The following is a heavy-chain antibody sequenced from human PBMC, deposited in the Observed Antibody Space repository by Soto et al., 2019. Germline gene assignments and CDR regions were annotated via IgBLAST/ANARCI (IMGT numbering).Heavy chain of an antibody. Sequence: SVKVSCKASGFTFTSSAVQWVRQARGQRLERKGWIVVGSGNTNYAQKFQERVTITRDMSTSTAYMELSSLRSEDTAVYYCAADPPMVRGVRSADYYYGMDVWGQGTTVTVSS. CDR3: AADPPMVRGVRSADYYYGMDV. D-gene: IGHD3-10*01. J-gene: IGHJ6*02. CDR2: IVVGSGNT. V-gene: IGHV1-58*01. CDR1: GFTFTSSA.